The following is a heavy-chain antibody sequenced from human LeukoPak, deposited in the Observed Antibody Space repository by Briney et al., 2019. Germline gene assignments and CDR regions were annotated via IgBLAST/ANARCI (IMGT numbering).Heavy chain of an antibody. Sequence: PGGSLRLSCAASGFTFSDYYMSWIRQAPGKGLEWVSYISSSGSTIYYADSVKGRFTISRDNSKNTLYLQMNSLRAEDTAVYYCAKVPPWIRGPEIDYWGQGTLVTVSS. CDR3: AKVPPWIRGPEIDY. V-gene: IGHV3-11*04. D-gene: IGHD3-10*01. J-gene: IGHJ4*02. CDR1: GFTFSDYY. CDR2: ISSSGSTI.